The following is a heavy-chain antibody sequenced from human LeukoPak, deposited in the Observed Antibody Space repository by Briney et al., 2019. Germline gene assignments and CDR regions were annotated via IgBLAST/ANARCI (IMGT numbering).Heavy chain of an antibody. Sequence: ASVKVSCKASGYTFTSYYMHWVRQAPGQGLEWMGIINPSGGSTSYAQKFQGRVTITADESTSTAYMELSRLRSEDTAVYYCARDPPDYWGQGTLVTVSS. J-gene: IGHJ4*02. CDR2: INPSGGST. V-gene: IGHV1-46*01. CDR3: ARDPPDY. CDR1: GYTFTSYY.